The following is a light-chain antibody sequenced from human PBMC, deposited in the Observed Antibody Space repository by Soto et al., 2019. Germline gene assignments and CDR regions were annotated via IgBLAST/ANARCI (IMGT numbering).Light chain of an antibody. CDR2: DAS. CDR3: HQYHSLPLT. CDR1: QDISNS. J-gene: IGKJ4*01. V-gene: IGKV1-33*01. Sequence: DIQMTQSTSSLSASVGDRVTITCRASQDISNSISWYQQRPGKAPKLVIHDASTLETGVPSRLSGSGSGTEFTFTITTLQSEDIATYYCHQYHSLPLTFGGGTKVDIK.